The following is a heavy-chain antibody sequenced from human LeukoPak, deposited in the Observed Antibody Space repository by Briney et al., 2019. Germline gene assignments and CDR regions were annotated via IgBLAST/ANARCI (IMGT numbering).Heavy chain of an antibody. CDR3: ASVRQTSYFDY. Sequence: GGSLRLSCAASGFTFNSYSMNWFRQAPGKGLEWVSSISSSSRFIYYADSVKGRFTISRDNSKNTLYLQMNSLRAEDTAVYYCASVRQTSYFDYWGQGTLVTVSS. D-gene: IGHD6-6*01. V-gene: IGHV3-21*01. CDR2: ISSSSRFI. J-gene: IGHJ4*02. CDR1: GFTFNSYS.